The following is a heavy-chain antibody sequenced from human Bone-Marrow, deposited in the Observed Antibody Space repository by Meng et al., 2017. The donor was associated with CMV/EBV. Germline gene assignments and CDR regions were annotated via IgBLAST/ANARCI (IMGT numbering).Heavy chain of an antibody. D-gene: IGHD4-17*01. J-gene: IGHJ4*02. Sequence: QVPLVGSGGGVVQPGRSLRLSCAASGFTFRSYAMHWVRQAPGKGLEWVAVISYDGSNKYYADSVKGRFTISRDNSKNTLYLQMNSLRAEDTAVYYCARGGELFDYWGQGTLVTVSS. CDR1: GFTFRSYA. CDR3: ARGGELFDY. CDR2: ISYDGSNK. V-gene: IGHV3-30-3*01.